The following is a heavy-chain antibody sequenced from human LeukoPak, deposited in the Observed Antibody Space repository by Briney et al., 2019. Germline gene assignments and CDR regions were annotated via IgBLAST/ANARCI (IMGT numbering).Heavy chain of an antibody. CDR2: MYSRGDT. V-gene: IGHV3-53*01. CDR3: ARDAPQVPAAGVLAS. D-gene: IGHD6-13*01. Sequence: PGGSLRLSCAASGFTVSDNYMSWVRQAPGKGLEWVSVMYSRGDTYYAKSVKGRFTFSRDISKNTLYLQMNGLRTEDTAMYYCARDAPQVPAAGVLASWGQGTLVNLSS. CDR1: GFTVSDNY. J-gene: IGHJ5*02.